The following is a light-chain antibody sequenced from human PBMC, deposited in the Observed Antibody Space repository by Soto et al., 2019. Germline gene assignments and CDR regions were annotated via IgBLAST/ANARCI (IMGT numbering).Light chain of an antibody. Sequence: DIQMTQSPSTLSASEGDRITITCRASQSISSWLAWYQQKPGKAPKLLIYKASSLESGVPSRFSGSESGTEFTLTISSLQPDDFAAYYCQQYINSLRTFGQGTKV. J-gene: IGKJ1*01. CDR2: KAS. CDR3: QQYINSLRT. CDR1: QSISSW. V-gene: IGKV1-5*03.